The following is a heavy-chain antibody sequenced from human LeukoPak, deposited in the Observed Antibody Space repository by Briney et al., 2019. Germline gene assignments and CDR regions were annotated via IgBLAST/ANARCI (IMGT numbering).Heavy chain of an antibody. D-gene: IGHD3-10*01. CDR3: ARGITHKRRGHDY. V-gene: IGHV1-8*01. Sequence: ASVKVSCKASGYTFTSYDINWVRQAAGQGLEWMGWMNPKSGNTGYAQKFRGRVTMTRNTSISTAYMELSSLRSEDTAVYYCARGITHKRRGHDYWGQGTLVTVSS. CDR1: GYTFTSYD. CDR2: MNPKSGNT. J-gene: IGHJ4*02.